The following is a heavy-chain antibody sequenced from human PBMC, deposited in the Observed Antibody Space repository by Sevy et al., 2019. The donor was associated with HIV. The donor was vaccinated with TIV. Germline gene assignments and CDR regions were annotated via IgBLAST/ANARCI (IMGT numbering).Heavy chain of an antibody. CDR3: ARLGRYSAFDI. D-gene: IGHD1-26*01. CDR2: IYRSGST. Sequence: SETLSLTCAVSGGSISSSNWWSWVRQPPGKGLEWIGEIYRSGSTNDNPSLKSRVTISVDKSKNQFSLKLSSVTAADTAVYYCARLGRYSAFDIWGQGTMVTVSS. CDR1: GGSISSSNW. J-gene: IGHJ3*02. V-gene: IGHV4-4*02.